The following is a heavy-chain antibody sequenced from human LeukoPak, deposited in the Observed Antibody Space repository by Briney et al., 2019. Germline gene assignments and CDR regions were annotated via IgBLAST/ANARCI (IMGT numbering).Heavy chain of an antibody. Sequence: PGGSLRLSCAASGFTFINYAMTWVRQAPGKGLEWVAFISYDGSNKYYADSVKGRFTISRDNSKNTLYLQMNSLRPEDTAVYYCALEGLDGCRFDYWGQGTLVTVSS. CDR1: GFTFINYA. CDR2: ISYDGSNK. D-gene: IGHD1-1*01. V-gene: IGHV3-30*03. J-gene: IGHJ4*02. CDR3: ALEGLDGCRFDY.